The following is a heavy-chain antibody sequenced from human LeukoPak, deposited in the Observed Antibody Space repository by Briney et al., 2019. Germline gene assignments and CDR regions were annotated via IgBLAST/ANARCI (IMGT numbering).Heavy chain of an antibody. CDR2: INPNSGGT. CDR3: ATKDSSSPN. Sequence: ASVKVSCKVSGYTLTELSMHWVRQAPGQGLEWMGWINPNSGGTNYAQKFQGRVTMTRDTSISTAYMELSRLRSDDTAVYYCATKDSSSPNWGQGTLVTVSS. CDR1: GYTLTELS. J-gene: IGHJ4*02. D-gene: IGHD6-6*01. V-gene: IGHV1-2*02.